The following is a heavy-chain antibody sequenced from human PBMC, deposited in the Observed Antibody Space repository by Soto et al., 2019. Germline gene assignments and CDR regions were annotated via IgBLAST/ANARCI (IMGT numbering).Heavy chain of an antibody. V-gene: IGHV3-33*01. CDR2: IWYDGSNK. D-gene: IGHD3-10*01. J-gene: IGHJ5*02. CDR3: ARELGEQHYGGLAMYNWFDP. CDR1: GFTFSSYG. Sequence: GGSLRLSCAASGFTFSSYGMHWVRQAPGKGLEWVAVIWYDGSNKYYADSVKGRFTISRDNSKNTLYLQMNSLRAEDTAVYYCARELGEQHYGGLAMYNWFDPWGQGTLVTVSS.